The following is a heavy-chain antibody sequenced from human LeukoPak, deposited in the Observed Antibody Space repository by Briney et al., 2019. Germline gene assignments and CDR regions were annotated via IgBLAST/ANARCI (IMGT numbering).Heavy chain of an antibody. D-gene: IGHD6-13*01. J-gene: IGHJ6*03. CDR2: TNPNSGNT. V-gene: IGHV1-8*01. Sequence: ASVKVSRKASGYTYTSYDINGVRQATGQGLEGMGWTNPNSGNTGYAQKFQGRVTMTRNTSVSTAYMELSSLRSEDTAVYYCARSGIAAAGIYYYMDVWGKGTTVTVSS. CDR1: GYTYTSYD. CDR3: ARSGIAAAGIYYYMDV.